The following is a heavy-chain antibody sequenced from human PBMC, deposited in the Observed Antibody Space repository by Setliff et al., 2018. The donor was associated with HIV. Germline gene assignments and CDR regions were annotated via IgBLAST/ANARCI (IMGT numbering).Heavy chain of an antibody. CDR1: GFTFSSSA. D-gene: IGHD2-21*01. V-gene: IGHV3-23*01. CDR3: AKRRVCNTSCYIVDYMDV. J-gene: IGHJ6*03. CDR2: IGGSGFGT. Sequence: GGSLRLSCAAFGFTFSSSAMSWVRLAPGKGLEWVSAIGGSGFGTYYADSVKGRFTISRDNSKNTLYLQMNSLRAEDTAIYYCAKRRVCNTSCYIVDYMDVWGKGTTVTVSS.